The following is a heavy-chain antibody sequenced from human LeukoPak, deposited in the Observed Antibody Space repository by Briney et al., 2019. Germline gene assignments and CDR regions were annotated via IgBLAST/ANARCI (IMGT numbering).Heavy chain of an antibody. V-gene: IGHV4-34*01. D-gene: IGHD2-2*02. CDR2: INHSGST. J-gene: IGHJ4*02. Sequence: SETLSLTCAVDGGSFSGYYWSWIRQPPGKGLEWIGEINHSGSTNYNPSLKSRVTISVDTSKNQFSLKLSSVTAADTAVYYCARTWDSSTSCYNDYWGQGTLVTVSS. CDR1: GGSFSGYY. CDR3: ARTWDSSTSCYNDY.